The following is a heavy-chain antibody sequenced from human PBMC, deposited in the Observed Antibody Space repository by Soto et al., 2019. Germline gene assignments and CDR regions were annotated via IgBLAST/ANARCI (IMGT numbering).Heavy chain of an antibody. CDR3: AKDKGITMVRGVIPRYYYYYYGMDV. V-gene: IGHV3-23*01. Sequence: RRSLRLSCAPSGFTSSSYAVSCVRQAPGQWREWVASIIGSGGSTYYADSVKGRFTISRDNAKNTLYLEKNSLRAEDTAVYYGAKDKGITMVRGVIPRYYYYYYGMDVWGQGTMVTVSS. J-gene: IGHJ6*02. CDR2: IIGSGGST. D-gene: IGHD3-10*01. CDR1: GFTSSSYA.